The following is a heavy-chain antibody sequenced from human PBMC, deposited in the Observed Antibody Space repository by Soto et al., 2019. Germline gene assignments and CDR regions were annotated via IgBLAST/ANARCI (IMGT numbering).Heavy chain of an antibody. CDR3: AREGQLGSGFDS. Sequence: QVQVVESGGGVVQPGRSLRLSCAASGFTFSSYAIHWVRQAPGKGLEWVAVISYDGSNKYYAASVKGRFTISRDNSKNRLYLQMNSLMAEGTAVYYCAREGQLGSGFDSWGQGTLVTVSS. CDR2: ISYDGSNK. J-gene: IGHJ4*02. D-gene: IGHD6-25*01. V-gene: IGHV3-30-3*01. CDR1: GFTFSSYA.